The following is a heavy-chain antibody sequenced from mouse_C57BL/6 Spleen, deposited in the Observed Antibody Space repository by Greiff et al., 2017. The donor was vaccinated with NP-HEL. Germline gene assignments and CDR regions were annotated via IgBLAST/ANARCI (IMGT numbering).Heavy chain of an antibody. CDR2: SLPGSGST. V-gene: IGHV1-9*01. CDR3: ASPGSSSHYAMDY. Sequence: QVQLKQSGAELMKPGASVKLSCKATGYTFTGYWIEWVKQRPGHGLEWIGESLPGSGSTNYNEKFKGKATFTADTSSNTAYMQLSSLTTEDSAIYYCASPGSSSHYAMDYWGQGTSVTVSS. D-gene: IGHD1-1*01. J-gene: IGHJ4*01. CDR1: GYTFTGYW.